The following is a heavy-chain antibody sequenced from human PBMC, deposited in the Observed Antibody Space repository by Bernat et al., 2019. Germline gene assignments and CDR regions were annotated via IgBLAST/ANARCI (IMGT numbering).Heavy chain of an antibody. Sequence: QVQLVQSGAEVKKPGSSVKVSCKASGGTFSSYAISWVRQAPGQGLEWMGGIIPIFGIANYAQKFQGRVTITADKSTSTAYMELSSLRSEDTAVYYCARDQGYSYGSSTHYYYYMDVWGKGTTVTVSS. J-gene: IGHJ6*03. CDR1: GGTFSSYA. CDR2: IIPIFGIA. V-gene: IGHV1-69*17. D-gene: IGHD5-18*01. CDR3: ARDQGYSYGSSTHYYYYMDV.